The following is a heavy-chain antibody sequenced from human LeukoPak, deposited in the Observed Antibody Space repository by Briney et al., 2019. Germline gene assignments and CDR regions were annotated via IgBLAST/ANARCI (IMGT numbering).Heavy chain of an antibody. CDR2: TYYRSKWYN. D-gene: IGHD1-1*01. CDR3: ARRTTGGGFDT. J-gene: IGHJ3*02. CDR1: GDSVSSNSAI. Sequence: SQTLSLTCAISGDSVSSNSAIWDWIRQSPSRGLEWLGRTYYRSKWYNFYAVSVKSRMAINPDTSKNQFSLQLNSVTPEDTAVYYCARRTTGGGFDTWAQGTMVTVSS. V-gene: IGHV6-1*01.